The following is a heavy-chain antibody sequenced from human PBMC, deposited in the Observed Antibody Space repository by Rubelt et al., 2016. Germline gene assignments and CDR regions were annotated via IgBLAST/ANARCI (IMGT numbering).Heavy chain of an antibody. D-gene: IGHD6-13*01. CDR3: ARDLGSDSSSFGAFDI. CDR1: GFTFSSYW. Sequence: EVQLVESGGGLVQPGGSLRLSCAASGFTFSSYWMSWVRQAPGKGLEWVANIKQDGSEEYYVDFVKGRFTISRDNAQNAPLLKMNSLGAEDTAVYYCARDLGSDSSSFGAFDIWGQGTMVTVSS. J-gene: IGHJ3*02. CDR2: IKQDGSEE. V-gene: IGHV3-7*03.